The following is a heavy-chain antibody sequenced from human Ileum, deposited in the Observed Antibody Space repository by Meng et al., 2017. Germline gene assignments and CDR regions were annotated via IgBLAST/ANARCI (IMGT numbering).Heavy chain of an antibody. CDR2: IYHSGST. CDR1: GYSISSGYY. D-gene: IGHD3-3*01. V-gene: IGHV4-38-2*02. J-gene: IGHJ6*02. Sequence: SETLSLTCAVSGYSISSGYYWGWIRQPPGKWLEWIGSIYHSGSTYYNPSLKSRVTISVDTSKNQFSLKLSSVTAADTAVYYCARDSDYDFWSGYYPLYGMDVWGQGTTVTVSS. CDR3: ARDSDYDFWSGYYPLYGMDV.